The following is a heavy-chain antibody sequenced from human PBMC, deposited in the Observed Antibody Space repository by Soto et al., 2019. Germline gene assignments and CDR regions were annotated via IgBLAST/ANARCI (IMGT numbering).Heavy chain of an antibody. CDR1: GGSFSRYY. J-gene: IGHJ6*02. D-gene: IGHD2-2*03. V-gene: IGHV4-34*01. CDR3: ARLNGYCVSTNCHGYYGMDV. Sequence: PSETLSLTCAVYGGSFSRYYCTWLLQPSETGLEWIGEINHSGSTNYNPSLKSRVTISVDTSKNQFSLKLTSVTAADTAVYYCARLNGYCVSTNCHGYYGMDVWGQGTTVT. CDR2: INHSGST.